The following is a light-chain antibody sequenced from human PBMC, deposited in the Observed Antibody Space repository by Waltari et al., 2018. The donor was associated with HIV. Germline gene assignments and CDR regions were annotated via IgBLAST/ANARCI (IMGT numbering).Light chain of an antibody. Sequence: DIVMTQSPDSLAVPLGERATITCNSSQTVLYSSNKKHFLSWYQQKPGQPPKLLISWATTRDSGVPDRVSGSGSWTDFTLTVSSLQAEDVAFYYCQQYYSTPYTFGRGTKV. CDR3: QQYYSTPYT. CDR2: WAT. J-gene: IGKJ2*01. V-gene: IGKV4-1*01. CDR1: QTVLYSSNKKHF.